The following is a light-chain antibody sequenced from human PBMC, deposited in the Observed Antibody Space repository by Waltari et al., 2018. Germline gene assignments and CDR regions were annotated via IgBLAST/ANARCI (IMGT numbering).Light chain of an antibody. V-gene: IGLV3-1*01. CDR2: QDI. CDR1: ILGSKY. J-gene: IGLJ3*02. CDR3: QALGSNRWV. Sequence: SSELTQPPSVSVSPGQTASITCSGDILGSKYASWYHHKPGQSPLLVIYQDINRPSGIPERFSGSKSGNTATLTISGTQAMDDADYYCQALGSNRWVFGGGTKLTVL.